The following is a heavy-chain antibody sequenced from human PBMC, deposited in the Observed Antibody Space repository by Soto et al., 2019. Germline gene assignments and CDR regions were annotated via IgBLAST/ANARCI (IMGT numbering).Heavy chain of an antibody. J-gene: IGHJ4*02. V-gene: IGHV4-34*01. CDR2: INHSGST. D-gene: IGHD5-12*01. CDR3: ARGGQWLLDY. CDR1: GRSFSGYY. Sequence: PSETLSLTCAVYGRSFSGYYWSWIRQPPGKGLEWIGEINHSGSTNYNPSLKSRVTISVDTSKNQFSLKLSSVTAADTAVYYCARGGQWLLDYWGQGTLVTVSS.